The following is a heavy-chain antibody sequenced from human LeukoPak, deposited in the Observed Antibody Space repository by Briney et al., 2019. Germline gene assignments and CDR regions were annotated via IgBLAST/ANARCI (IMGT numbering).Heavy chain of an antibody. Sequence: GGSLRLSCAASGFTFRSCWMSWVRQAPGKGLEWVANINQDGSEKYYVDSVKGRFTISRDNAKKSLYLQMNSLRADDTAVYYCARDGGPFDSWGQGTLVTVSS. V-gene: IGHV3-7*01. D-gene: IGHD3-16*01. CDR2: INQDGSEK. CDR1: GFTFRSCW. CDR3: ARDGGPFDS. J-gene: IGHJ4*02.